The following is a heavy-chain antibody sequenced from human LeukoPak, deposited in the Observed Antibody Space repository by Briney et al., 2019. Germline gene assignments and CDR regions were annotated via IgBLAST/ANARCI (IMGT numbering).Heavy chain of an antibody. J-gene: IGHJ4*02. V-gene: IGHV3-7*01. Sequence: QPGGSLRLSCAASGFTFSSYWMSWVRQAPGKGLEWVANIKQDGSEKYYVDSVKGRFTISRDNAKNSLYLQMNSLRAEDTAVYYCAREERDGYNPFDYWGQGTLVTVSS. CDR1: GFTFSSYW. CDR3: AREERDGYNPFDY. CDR2: IKQDGSEK. D-gene: IGHD5-24*01.